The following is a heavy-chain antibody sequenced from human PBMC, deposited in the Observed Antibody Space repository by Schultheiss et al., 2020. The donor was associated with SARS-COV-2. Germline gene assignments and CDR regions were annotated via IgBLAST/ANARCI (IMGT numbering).Heavy chain of an antibody. Sequence: GSLRLSCAVYGGSFSGYYWSWIRQPPGKGLEWIGYIYYSGSTNYNPSLKSRVTISVDTSKNQFSLKLSSVTAADTAVYYCAGSLGPYYYYYMDVWGKGTTVTVSS. D-gene: IGHD1-26*01. CDR3: AGSLGPYYYYYMDV. CDR2: IYYSGST. V-gene: IGHV4-59*01. CDR1: GGSFSGYY. J-gene: IGHJ6*03.